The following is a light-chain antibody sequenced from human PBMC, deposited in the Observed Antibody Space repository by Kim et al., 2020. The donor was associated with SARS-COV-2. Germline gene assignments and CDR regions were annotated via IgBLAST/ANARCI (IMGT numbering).Light chain of an antibody. CDR3: CSYTRGSTYV. CDR2: DVI. CDR1: NSDVGGYDY. V-gene: IGLV2-14*03. J-gene: IGLJ1*01. Sequence: QSAPTQPAAVSGSPGQSITISCTGTNSDVGGYDYVFWYQQQPGKAPRLMISDVIQRPPGVSNRFSGSKSGNTASLTISGLQAEDEADYYCCSYTRGSTYVFGSGTKVTVL.